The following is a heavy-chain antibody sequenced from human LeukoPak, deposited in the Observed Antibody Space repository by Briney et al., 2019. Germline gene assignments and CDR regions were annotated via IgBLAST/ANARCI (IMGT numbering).Heavy chain of an antibody. CDR2: IYYSGST. V-gene: IGHV4-39*07. J-gene: IGHJ4*02. D-gene: IGHD3-10*01. Sequence: SETLSLTCTVSGVSISSSSYYWGWIRQPPGKGLEWIGSIYYSGSTYYNPSLKSRVTISVDTSKNQFSLKLSSVTAADTAVYYCARSSVRGNKDFDYWGQGTLVTVSS. CDR3: ARSSVRGNKDFDY. CDR1: GVSISSSSYY.